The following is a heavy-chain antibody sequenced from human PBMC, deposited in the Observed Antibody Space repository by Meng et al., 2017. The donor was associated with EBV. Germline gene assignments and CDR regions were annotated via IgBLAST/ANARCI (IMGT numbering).Heavy chain of an antibody. CDR1: GYTFTSYY. V-gene: IGHV1-46*01. Sequence: HGELVESGAEVKKPGASGKVSCKASGYTFTSYYLHWVRQAPGQGLEWMGIIIPAGGNTNYAQKFRGRFTMTRDTSTSTVYMDLSILTSEDTAVYYCVRELVGGTFDYWGQGTLVTVSS. CDR3: VRELVGGTFDY. J-gene: IGHJ4*02. D-gene: IGHD1/OR15-1a*01. CDR2: IIPAGGNT.